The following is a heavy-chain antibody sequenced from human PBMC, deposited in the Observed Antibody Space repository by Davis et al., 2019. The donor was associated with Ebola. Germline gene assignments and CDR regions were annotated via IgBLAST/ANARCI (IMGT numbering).Heavy chain of an antibody. CDR2: IYYDGST. CDR3: ARDRPVGYSSSWSYYYYGMDV. V-gene: IGHV4-59*12. Sequence: PSETLSLTCTVSGDSTSSYYWSWIRQPPGKGLEWIGYIYYDGSTNYNPSLKSRVTISVDTSKNQFSLKLSSVTAADTAVYYCARDRPVGYSSSWSYYYYGMDVWGQGTTVTVSS. D-gene: IGHD6-13*01. CDR1: GDSTSSYY. J-gene: IGHJ6*02.